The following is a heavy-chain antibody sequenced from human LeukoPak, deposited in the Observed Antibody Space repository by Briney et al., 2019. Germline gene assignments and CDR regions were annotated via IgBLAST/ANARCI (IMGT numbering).Heavy chain of an antibody. V-gene: IGHV3-33*01. D-gene: IGHD3-16*01. J-gene: IGHJ4*02. CDR1: GFTFSSHG. Sequence: GGSLRLSCAASGFTFSSHGMHWVRQSPGKGLEWVAAIWYDGSNKYYADSVRGRFTISRDNSKSTVYLQMDSLRAEDTAVYYCVRWGTGKILDYWGQGTLVTVSS. CDR2: IWYDGSNK. CDR3: VRWGTGKILDY.